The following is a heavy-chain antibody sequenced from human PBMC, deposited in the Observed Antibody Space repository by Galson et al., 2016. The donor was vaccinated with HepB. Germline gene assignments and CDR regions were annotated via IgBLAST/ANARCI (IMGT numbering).Heavy chain of an antibody. CDR3: AREQSRRGGNFDY. D-gene: IGHD2-15*01. CDR1: GDSISSDAHY. CDR2: ILYRGGT. J-gene: IGHJ4*02. V-gene: IGHV4-39*07. Sequence: SETLSLTCSVSGDSISSDAHYWGWIRQPPGRGLEWIGTILYRGGTFYNLSLRSRATMSVDTSNNLFSLKLASVTAADTAMYYCAREQSRRGGNFDYWGQGTLVTVSS.